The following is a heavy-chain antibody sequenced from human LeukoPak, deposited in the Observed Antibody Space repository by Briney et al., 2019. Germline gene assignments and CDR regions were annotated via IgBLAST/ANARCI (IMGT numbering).Heavy chain of an antibody. D-gene: IGHD5-24*01. CDR3: ARVKEMATIAIDY. CDR2: ISSSSSYI. V-gene: IGHV3-21*01. J-gene: IGHJ4*02. CDR1: GFTFSSYS. Sequence: PGGSLRLSCAASGFTFSSYSMNWVRQAPGKGLEWVSSISSSSSYIYYADSVKGRFTISRDNAKNSLYLRMNSLRAEDTAVYYCARVKEMATIAIDYWGQGTLVTVSS.